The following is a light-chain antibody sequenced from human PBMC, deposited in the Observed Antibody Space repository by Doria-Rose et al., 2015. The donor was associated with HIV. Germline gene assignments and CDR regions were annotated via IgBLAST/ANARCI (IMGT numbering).Light chain of an antibody. CDR3: QSYDSRLSVYV. CDR1: SSNIGPGFE. CDR2: GTT. Sequence: QSVLTQPPSVSGAPGQRAASSCPGSSSNIGPGFEVTWNQQFPRPAPKLLIHGTTNRPSGVPDRSSGSKSGTSASLAISGLRAEDEADYYCQSYDSRLSVYVFGTGTKVTVL. V-gene: IGLV1-40*01. J-gene: IGLJ1*01.